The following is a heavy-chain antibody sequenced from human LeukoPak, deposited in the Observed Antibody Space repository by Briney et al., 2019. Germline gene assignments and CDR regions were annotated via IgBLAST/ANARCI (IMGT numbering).Heavy chain of an antibody. CDR2: IYYSGST. J-gene: IGHJ4*02. Sequence: SQTLSLTCTVSGGSISSGGYYWSWIRQHPGKGLEWIGYIYYSGSTYYNPSLKSRVTISVDTSKNQFSLKLSSVTAADTAVYYCATDLRGYCSGGSCSHEARFDYWGQGTLVIVSS. V-gene: IGHV4-31*03. D-gene: IGHD2-15*01. CDR1: GGSISSGGYY. CDR3: ATDLRGYCSGGSCSHEARFDY.